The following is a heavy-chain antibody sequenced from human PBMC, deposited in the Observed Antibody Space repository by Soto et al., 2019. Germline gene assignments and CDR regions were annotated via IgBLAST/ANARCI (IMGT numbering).Heavy chain of an antibody. CDR1: GFTFSSYW. CDR2: ISYDGSKK. V-gene: IGHV3-30*18. CDR3: AKDTYYHDTSGYYVFDY. Sequence: PGGSLRLSCAASGFTFSSYWMHWVRQAPGKGLEWVAVISYDGSKKNYLDSVKGRFTISRDNSKNTMYLEMNSLRAEDTAIYYCAKDTYYHDTSGYYVFDYWGQGTLVTVSS. J-gene: IGHJ4*02. D-gene: IGHD3-22*01.